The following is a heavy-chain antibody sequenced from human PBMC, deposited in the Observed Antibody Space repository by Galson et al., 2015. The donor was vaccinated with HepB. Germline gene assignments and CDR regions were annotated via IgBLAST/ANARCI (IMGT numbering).Heavy chain of an antibody. CDR1: GFTFSSYA. V-gene: IGHV3-30*04. Sequence: SLRLSCAASGFTFSSYAMHWVRQAPGKGLEWVAVISYDGSNKYYADSVKGRFTISRDNSKNTPYLQMNSLRAEDTAVYYCARDGIQLWNPRGAFDIWGQRTMVTVSS. CDR3: ARDGIQLWNPRGAFDI. D-gene: IGHD5-18*01. CDR2: ISYDGSNK. J-gene: IGHJ3*02.